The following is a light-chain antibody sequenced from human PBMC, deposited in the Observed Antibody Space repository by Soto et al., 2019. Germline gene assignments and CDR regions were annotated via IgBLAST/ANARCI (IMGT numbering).Light chain of an antibody. V-gene: IGKV3-11*01. CDR2: GAS. CDR1: QSVSSS. J-gene: IGKJ1*01. Sequence: EIVLTQSPATLSLSPGERATLSCRASQSVSSSLAWYQQRPGQAPRLLIYGASNRATGIPVRFSGSGSGTDFTLTISSLEPEDFAVYYCQQLGAFGQGTKVDIK. CDR3: QQLGA.